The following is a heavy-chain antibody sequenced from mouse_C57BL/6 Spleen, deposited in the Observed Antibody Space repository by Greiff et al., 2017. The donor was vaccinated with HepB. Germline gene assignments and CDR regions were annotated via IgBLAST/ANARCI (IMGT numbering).Heavy chain of an antibody. Sequence: VNVVESGAELVRPGASVKLSCKASGYTFTDYYINWVKQRPGQGLEWIARIYPGSGNTYYNEKFKGKATLTAEKSSSTAYMQLSSLTSEDSAVYFCARDGTRYFDVWGTGTTVTVSS. CDR1: GYTFTDYY. V-gene: IGHV1-76*01. CDR2: IYPGSGNT. CDR3: ARDGTRYFDV. J-gene: IGHJ1*03. D-gene: IGHD2-1*01.